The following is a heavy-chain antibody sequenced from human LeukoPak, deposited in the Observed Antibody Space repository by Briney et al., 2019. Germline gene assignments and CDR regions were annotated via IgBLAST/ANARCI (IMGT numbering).Heavy chain of an antibody. Sequence: GGSLRLSCAASGFTFNDYAMHWVRQAPGKGLEWVSGISWNSGSIYADSVKGRFTISRDNAKKSLYLQMNSLRAEDMAVYYCAKDPIYGGTSHYFDYWGQGTLVTVSS. CDR2: ISWNSGSI. CDR3: AKDPIYGGTSHYFDY. D-gene: IGHD4-23*01. CDR1: GFTFNDYA. V-gene: IGHV3-9*03. J-gene: IGHJ4*01.